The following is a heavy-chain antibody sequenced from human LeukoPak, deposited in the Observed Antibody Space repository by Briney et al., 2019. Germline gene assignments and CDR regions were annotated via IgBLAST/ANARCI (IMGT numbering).Heavy chain of an antibody. J-gene: IGHJ4*02. CDR1: GFTFSSYA. Sequence: GGSLTLSCAASGFTFSSYAMSWVRQAPAKGLEWVSAISGSGGSTYYANSVKGRFTISRDNSKNTLYLQMNSLRAEDTAVYYCASGITTTPSGLSGYWGQGTLVTVSS. CDR3: ASGITTTPSGLSGY. V-gene: IGHV3-23*01. D-gene: IGHD3-3*01. CDR2: ISGSGGST.